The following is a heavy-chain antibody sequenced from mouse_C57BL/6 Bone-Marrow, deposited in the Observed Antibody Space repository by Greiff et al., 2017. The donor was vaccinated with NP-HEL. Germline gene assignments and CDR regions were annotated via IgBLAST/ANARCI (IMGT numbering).Heavy chain of an antibody. D-gene: IGHD2-4*01. CDR2: INPNNGGT. CDR3: AIGHWDYDSNYAMDY. CDR1: GYTFTDYY. Sequence: EVQLQQSGPELVKPGASVKISCKASGYTFTDYYMNWVKQSHGKSLEWIGDINPNNGGTSYNQKFKGKATLTVDKSSSTAYMEFRSLTSEDSAVYYCAIGHWDYDSNYAMDYWGQGTSVTVSS. V-gene: IGHV1-26*01. J-gene: IGHJ4*01.